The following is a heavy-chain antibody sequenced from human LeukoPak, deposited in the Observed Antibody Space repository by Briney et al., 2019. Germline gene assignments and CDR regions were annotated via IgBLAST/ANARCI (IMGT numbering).Heavy chain of an antibody. CDR2: IYYSGST. V-gene: IGHV4-59*08. J-gene: IGHJ4*02. CDR1: GGSINSYY. Sequence: SETLSLTCTVSGGSINSYYWSWIRQPPGKGLEWIGYIYYSGSTNYNPSLKSRVTISVDTSKNQFSLKLSSVTAADTAVYYCARGFGDYVADAGSYFDYWGQGTLVTVSS. D-gene: IGHD4-17*01. CDR3: ARGFGDYVADAGSYFDY.